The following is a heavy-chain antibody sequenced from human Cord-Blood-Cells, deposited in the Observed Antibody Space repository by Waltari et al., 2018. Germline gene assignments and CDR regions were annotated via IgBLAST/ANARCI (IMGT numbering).Heavy chain of an antibody. CDR1: GGSISSSSYY. V-gene: IGHV4-39*01. CDR3: ARRDYYGSGSSPFDY. Sequence: QLQLQESGPGLVKPSETLSLTCTVSGGSISSSSYYWGWIRPPPGKGLEWIGSIYYSGSTYYNPSLKSRVTISVDTSKNQFSLKLSSVTAADTAVYYCARRDYYGSGSSPFDYWGQGTLVTVSS. J-gene: IGHJ4*02. CDR2: IYYSGST. D-gene: IGHD3-10*01.